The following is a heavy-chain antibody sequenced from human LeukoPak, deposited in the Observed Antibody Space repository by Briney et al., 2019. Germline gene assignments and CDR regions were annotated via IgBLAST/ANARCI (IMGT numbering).Heavy chain of an antibody. V-gene: IGHV1-18*01. J-gene: IGHJ4*02. CDR1: GYTFTSFG. CDR2: ISPYNGNT. D-gene: IGHD6-19*01. Sequence: ASVKVSCKASGYTFTSFGISWVRQAPGQGLEWMGWISPYNGNTNYAQRFQGRVTVTTDTSTSTAYVELRSLRSDDTAVYYCARDEGSSGWLENLFDFWGQGTLVTVSS. CDR3: ARDEGSSGWLENLFDF.